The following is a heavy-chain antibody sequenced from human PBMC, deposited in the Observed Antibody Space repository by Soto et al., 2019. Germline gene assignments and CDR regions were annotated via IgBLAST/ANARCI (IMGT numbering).Heavy chain of an antibody. CDR3: ARGKLSDYVWGSYRYHFDY. V-gene: IGHV4-34*01. D-gene: IGHD3-16*02. CDR2: INHSGST. J-gene: IGHJ4*01. Sequence: PSETLSLTCAVYGGSFSGYYWSWIRQPPWKGLEWIGEINHSGSTNYNPSLKSRVTISVDTSKNQFSLKLSSVTAADTAVYYCARGKLSDYVWGSYRYHFDYWRDGTVVTV. CDR1: GGSFSGYY.